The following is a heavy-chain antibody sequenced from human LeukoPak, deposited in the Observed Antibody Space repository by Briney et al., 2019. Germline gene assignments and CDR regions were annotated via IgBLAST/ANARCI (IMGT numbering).Heavy chain of an antibody. J-gene: IGHJ4*02. Sequence: SETLSLTCAVYGGSFSGYYWSWIRQPPGKGLEGIGEINHSGSTNYNPSLKSRVTISVDTSKNQFSLKLSSVTAADTAVYYCARGPLTDGPFDYWGQGTLVTVSS. CDR2: INHSGST. D-gene: IGHD3-16*01. CDR3: ARGPLTDGPFDY. V-gene: IGHV4-34*01. CDR1: GGSFSGYY.